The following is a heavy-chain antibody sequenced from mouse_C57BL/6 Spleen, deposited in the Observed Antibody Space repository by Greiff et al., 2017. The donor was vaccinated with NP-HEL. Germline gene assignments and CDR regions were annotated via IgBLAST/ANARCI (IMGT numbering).Heavy chain of an antibody. Sequence: EVQLVESGAELVKPGASVKLSCTASGFNIKDYYMHWVKQRTEQGLEWIGRIDPEDGETKYAPKFQGKATITADTSSNTAYLQRSILSSEDTVDYYCARSDGYYGYFDYWGQGTTLTVSS. CDR2: IDPEDGET. CDR1: GFNIKDYY. CDR3: ARSDGYYGYFDY. V-gene: IGHV14-2*01. D-gene: IGHD2-3*01. J-gene: IGHJ2*01.